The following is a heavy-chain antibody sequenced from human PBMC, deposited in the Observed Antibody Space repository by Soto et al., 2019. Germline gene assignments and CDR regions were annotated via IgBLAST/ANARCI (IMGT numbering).Heavy chain of an antibody. V-gene: IGHV1-18*01. CDR3: ARTRMVREMNWFDP. CDR1: GYTFTSYG. Sequence: ASVKVSCKASGYTFTSYGISWVRQAPGQGLEWMGWISAYNGNTNYAQKLQGRVTMTTDTSTSTAYMELRSLRSDDTAVYYCARTRMVREMNWFDPWGQGTRVTVSS. J-gene: IGHJ5*02. D-gene: IGHD3-10*01. CDR2: ISAYNGNT.